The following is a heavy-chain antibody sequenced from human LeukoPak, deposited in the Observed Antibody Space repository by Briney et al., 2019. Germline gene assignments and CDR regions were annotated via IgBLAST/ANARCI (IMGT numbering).Heavy chain of an antibody. V-gene: IGHV4-4*02. Sequence: PSGTRSLTCAVSGGSISSSNWWSWVRQTPGKGLEWIGKIYHRRSTNYNPSLNSRVTISVDKSKNQFSLKLSSVTAADTAVYYCARSYDSGGSLFDYWGQGTLVTVSS. CDR3: ARSYDSGGSLFDY. J-gene: IGHJ4*02. CDR1: GGSISSSNW. D-gene: IGHD3-22*01. CDR2: IYHRRST.